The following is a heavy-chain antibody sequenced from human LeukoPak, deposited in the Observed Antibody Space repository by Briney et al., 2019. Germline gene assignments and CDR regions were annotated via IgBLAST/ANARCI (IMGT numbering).Heavy chain of an antibody. CDR2: INPNSGGT. J-gene: IGHJ3*02. CDR1: GYTFTGYY. CDR3: ARGPWYYDSRDAFDI. V-gene: IGHV1-2*02. D-gene: IGHD3-22*01. Sequence: ASVKVSCKASGYTFTGYYMHWVRQAPGQGLEWMGWINPNSGGTNYAQKFQGRVTMTRDTSISTAYMELSRLRSDDTAVYYCARGPWYYDSRDAFDIWGQGTMVTVSS.